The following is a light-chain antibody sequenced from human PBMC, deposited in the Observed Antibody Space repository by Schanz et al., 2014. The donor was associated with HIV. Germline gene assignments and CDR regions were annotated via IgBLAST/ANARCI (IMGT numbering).Light chain of an antibody. V-gene: IGLV2-14*02. J-gene: IGLJ2*01. CDR2: EVS. CDR3: TSYTTNRTVA. CDR1: SSDVGSYNL. Sequence: QSALTQPASMSGSPGQSVTISCTGTSSDVGSYNLVSWYQQHPGKAPKLMIYEVSKRPSGVSDRFSGSKSANTASLTISGLQPDDEADYYCTSYTTNRTVALGGGTKLTVL.